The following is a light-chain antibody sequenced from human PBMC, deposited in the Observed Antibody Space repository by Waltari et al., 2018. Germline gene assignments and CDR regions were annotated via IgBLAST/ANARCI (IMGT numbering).Light chain of an antibody. V-gene: IGKV3-20*01. Sequence: EVVLTQSPGTLSLSPGERATLSCRASQTVSSSYLAWYQQKLGQAPRLLIYGASTRATGIPDRFSGSGSGTDFTLTITRLEPEDFAVYDCQQYGTSPPYTFGQGTKLEIK. J-gene: IGKJ2*01. CDR3: QQYGTSPPYT. CDR1: QTVSSSY. CDR2: GAS.